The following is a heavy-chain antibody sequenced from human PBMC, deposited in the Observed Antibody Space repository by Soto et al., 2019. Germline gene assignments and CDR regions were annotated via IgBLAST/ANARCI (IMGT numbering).Heavy chain of an antibody. CDR1: GCTLTELA. CDR3: ARGLGAPAGR. J-gene: IGHJ1*01. D-gene: IGHD3-10*01. V-gene: IGHV1-24*01. Sequence: ASVKVSCKVYGCTLTELAMNWVRQAPGKGREWMGGFDPEDGETIYAQKFQGRVTMTEDTSTDTAYMELSSVTAADTAVYYCARGLGAPAGRWGQGTLVTVSS. CDR2: FDPEDGET.